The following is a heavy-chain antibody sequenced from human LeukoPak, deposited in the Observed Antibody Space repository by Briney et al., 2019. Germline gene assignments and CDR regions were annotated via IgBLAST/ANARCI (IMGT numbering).Heavy chain of an antibody. CDR2: IYYSGST. CDR3: ARHQDVVIVPAAPTPFDY. D-gene: IGHD2-2*01. V-gene: IGHV4-38-2*01. J-gene: IGHJ4*02. Sequence: PSETLSLTXAVSGYSISSGYYWGWIRQPPGKGLEWIGSIYYSGSTYYNPSLKSRLTISVDTSKNQFSLKLSSVTAADTAVYYCARHQDVVIVPAAPTPFDYWGQGTLVTVSS. CDR1: GYSISSGYY.